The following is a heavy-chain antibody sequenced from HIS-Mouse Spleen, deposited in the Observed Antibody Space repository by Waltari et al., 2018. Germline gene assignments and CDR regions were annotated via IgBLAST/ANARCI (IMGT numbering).Heavy chain of an antibody. Sequence: QVQLQQWGAGLLKPSETLSLPCAVYGGSFRGYYWSWIRQPPGKGPEWIGEINHSGSTNYNPSLKSRVTISVDTSKNQFSLKLSSVTAADTAVYYCAGYNWNYGTDYWGQGTLVTVSS. J-gene: IGHJ4*02. D-gene: IGHD1-7*01. CDR2: INHSGST. V-gene: IGHV4-34*01. CDR1: GGSFRGYY. CDR3: AGYNWNYGTDY.